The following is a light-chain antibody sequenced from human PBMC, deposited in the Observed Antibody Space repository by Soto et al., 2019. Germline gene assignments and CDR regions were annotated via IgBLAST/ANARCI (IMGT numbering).Light chain of an antibody. Sequence: AIRMTQSPSSFSASTGDRVTITCRASQGISSYLAWYQQKPGKAPKLQIYAASTLQSGVPSRFSVSGSGTDFTLTISCLQSEDFATYYCQQYYSYPTFGQGTRLEIK. CDR1: QGISSY. CDR3: QQYYSYPT. V-gene: IGKV1-8*01. J-gene: IGKJ5*01. CDR2: AAS.